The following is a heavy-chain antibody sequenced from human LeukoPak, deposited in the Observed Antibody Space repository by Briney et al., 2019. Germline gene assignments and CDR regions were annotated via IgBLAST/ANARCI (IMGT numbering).Heavy chain of an antibody. J-gene: IGHJ6*03. Sequence: GGSLRLSCAASGFTSSSYSMNWVRRAPGKGLEWVSSISSSSSFIYYADSVKGRFTISRDNAENSLYLQMNSLRAEDTAVYYCARGLTYYYYYMDVWGKGTTVTVSS. V-gene: IGHV3-21*01. CDR2: ISSSSSFI. CDR1: GFTSSSYS. D-gene: IGHD3-16*01. CDR3: ARGLTYYYYYMDV.